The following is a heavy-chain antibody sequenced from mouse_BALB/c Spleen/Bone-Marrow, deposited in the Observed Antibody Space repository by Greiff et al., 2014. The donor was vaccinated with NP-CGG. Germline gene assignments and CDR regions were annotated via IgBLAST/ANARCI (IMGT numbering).Heavy chain of an antibody. V-gene: IGHV14-4*02. CDR2: IDPENGDT. Sequence: VQLQQSGAELVRSGASVKLSCTASGFNIKDYYMHWVKQRPEQGLEWIGWIDPENGDTEYAPKFQGKATMTADTSSNTAYLQLSSLTSEDTAVYYCNARGEYDLDYFDYWGQGTTLTVSS. CDR1: GFNIKDYY. J-gene: IGHJ2*01. CDR3: NARGEYDLDYFDY. D-gene: IGHD2-14*01.